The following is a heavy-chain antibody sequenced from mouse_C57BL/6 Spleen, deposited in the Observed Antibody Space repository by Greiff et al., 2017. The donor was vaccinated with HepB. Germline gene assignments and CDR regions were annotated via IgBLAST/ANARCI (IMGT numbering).Heavy chain of an antibody. CDR1: GYAFTNYL. V-gene: IGHV1-54*01. Sequence: QVQLQQSGAELVRPGTSVKVSCKASGYAFTNYLIEWVKQRPGQGLEWIGVINPGSGGTNYNEKFKGKATLTADKSSSTAYMQLSSLTSEDSAVYFCARCGKGGYFDVWGTGTTVTVSS. J-gene: IGHJ1*03. CDR2: INPGSGGT. CDR3: ARCGKGGYFDV.